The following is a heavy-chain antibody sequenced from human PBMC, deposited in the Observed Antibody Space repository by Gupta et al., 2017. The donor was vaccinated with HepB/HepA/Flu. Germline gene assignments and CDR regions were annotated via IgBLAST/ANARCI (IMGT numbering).Heavy chain of an antibody. V-gene: IGHV4-39*01. CDR3: ARHYCGGECYHDS. CDR1: GGSISNTSSY. J-gene: IGHJ4*02. D-gene: IGHD2-21*01. Sequence: QLQLQASGPGLVKPSETLALPCPVFGGSISNTSSYWGWIRQSPGKGLEWIGSIFSSGSTYYSPSLRSRVTMSVDTSKNQLSLKLRSVTAADTAVYYCARHYCGGECYHDSWAQGTLVTVSS. CDR2: IFSSGST.